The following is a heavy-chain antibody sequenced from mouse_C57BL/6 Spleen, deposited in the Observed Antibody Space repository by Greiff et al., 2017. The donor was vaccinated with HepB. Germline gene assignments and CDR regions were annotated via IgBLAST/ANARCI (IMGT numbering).Heavy chain of an antibody. V-gene: IGHV5-4*03. J-gene: IGHJ3*01. CDR3: ARAYYSNQGFAY. Sequence: EVKVVESGGGLVKPGGSLKLSCAASGFTFSSYAMSWVRQTPEKRLEWVATISDGGSYTYYPDNVKGRFTIYRDNAKNNLYLQMSHLKSEDTAMDYCARAYYSNQGFAYWGQGTLVTVSA. CDR1: GFTFSSYA. D-gene: IGHD2-5*01. CDR2: ISDGGSYT.